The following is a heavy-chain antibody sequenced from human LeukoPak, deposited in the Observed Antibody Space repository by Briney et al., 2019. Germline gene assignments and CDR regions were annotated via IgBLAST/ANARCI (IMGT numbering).Heavy chain of an antibody. D-gene: IGHD3-22*01. Sequence: GGSLSLSCAASGFTFSSYWMSWVRPAPGKGLEWVANIKQDGSDKYYVDSVKGRFTISRDNAKNSLYLQMNSLRAEDTAVYYCARDAPAYYDSSLFDYWGQGTLVTVSS. CDR3: ARDAPAYYDSSLFDY. CDR1: GFTFSSYW. J-gene: IGHJ4*02. V-gene: IGHV3-7*01. CDR2: IKQDGSDK.